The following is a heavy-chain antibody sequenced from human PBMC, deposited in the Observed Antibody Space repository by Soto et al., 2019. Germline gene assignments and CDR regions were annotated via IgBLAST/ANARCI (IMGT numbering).Heavy chain of an antibody. CDR3: AKAMQPLYCTSSSCPYYFDY. CDR1: GFTFSSYA. Sequence: GGSLRLSCAASGFTFSSYAMTWVRQAPGKGLEWVSTITESGGSTYYADSVKGRFTISRDDSKNTVYLQMNSLRAEDTALYYCAKAMQPLYCTSSSCPYYFDYWGQGTLVTVSS. V-gene: IGHV3-23*01. J-gene: IGHJ4*02. CDR2: ITESGGST. D-gene: IGHD2-2*01.